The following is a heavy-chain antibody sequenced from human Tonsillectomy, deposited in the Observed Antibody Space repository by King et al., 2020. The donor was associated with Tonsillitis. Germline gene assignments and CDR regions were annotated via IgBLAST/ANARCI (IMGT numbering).Heavy chain of an antibody. CDR2: ISISGNTI. D-gene: IGHD1-26*01. V-gene: IGHV3-11*01. J-gene: IGHJ4*02. CDR1: GFTFSDYY. CDR3: SRCWPLVGATTILPEY. Sequence: VQLVESGGGLVKPGGSLRLSCAASGFTFSDYYMSWIRQAPGKGLEWVSYISISGNTIYYADSVKGRFTISRDNAKNSLYLQMNSLRAEDTAVYYCSRCWPLVGATTILPEYWGQGTLVTVSS.